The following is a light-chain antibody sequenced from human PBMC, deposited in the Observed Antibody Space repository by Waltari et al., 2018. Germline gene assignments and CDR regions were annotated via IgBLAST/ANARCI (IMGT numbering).Light chain of an antibody. CDR2: STN. J-gene: IGLJ3*02. CDR1: TGAVTGGFY. Sequence: QTVVTQEPSLTVSPGGTVTLTCASNTGAVTGGFYPNWFQQKPGQAPRALIYSTNMRHSGTPARFSGSLRGGKADLTLSGVQPEDEAEYYCLLYFGGARGVFGGGTRLTVL. V-gene: IGLV7-43*01. CDR3: LLYFGGARGV.